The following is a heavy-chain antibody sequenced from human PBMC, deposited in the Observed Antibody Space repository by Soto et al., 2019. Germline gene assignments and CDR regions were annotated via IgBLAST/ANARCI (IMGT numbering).Heavy chain of an antibody. Sequence: PSETLSLTCTVSGGSISRSSYYWGWIRQPPGKGLEWIGSIYYSGSTYYNPSLKSRVTISVDTSKNQFSLKLSSVTAADTAVYYCAKDYGDDDAFDIWGQGTMVTV. J-gene: IGHJ3*02. CDR3: AKDYGDDDAFDI. V-gene: IGHV4-39*01. CDR1: GGSISRSSYY. CDR2: IYYSGST. D-gene: IGHD4-17*01.